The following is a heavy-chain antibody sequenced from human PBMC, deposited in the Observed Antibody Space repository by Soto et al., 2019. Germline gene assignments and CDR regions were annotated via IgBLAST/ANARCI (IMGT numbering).Heavy chain of an antibody. D-gene: IGHD3-22*01. CDR1: GFTFSSYR. CDR3: ARTYYYGSSNSGMDV. J-gene: IGHJ6*02. Sequence: EVQLVESGGGLVKPGGSLRLSCAASGFTFSSYRMNWVRQAPGKGLEWVSSISSSSSYIYYADSVKGRFHIPRDNAKNSMTLQMNSLRVEDTAVYYCARTYYYGSSNSGMDVRGQGTTVTVSS. CDR2: ISSSSSYI. V-gene: IGHV3-21*01.